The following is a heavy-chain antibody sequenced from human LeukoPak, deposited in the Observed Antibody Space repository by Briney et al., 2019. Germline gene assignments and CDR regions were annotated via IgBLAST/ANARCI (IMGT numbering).Heavy chain of an antibody. J-gene: IGHJ4*02. CDR2: ISGSGGST. Sequence: ETLSLTCAVSGGSFSGYYWSWVRQAPGKGLEWVSAISGSGGSTYYADSVKGRFTISRDNSKNTLYLQMNSLRAEDTAVYYCAKDTIFGVVIPVGGFDYWGQGTLVTVSS. D-gene: IGHD3-3*01. CDR3: AKDTIFGVVIPVGGFDY. CDR1: GGSFSGYY. V-gene: IGHV3-23*01.